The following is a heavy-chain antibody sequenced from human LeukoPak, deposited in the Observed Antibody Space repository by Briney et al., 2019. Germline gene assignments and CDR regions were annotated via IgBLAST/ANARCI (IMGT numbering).Heavy chain of an antibody. V-gene: IGHV3-23*01. J-gene: IGHJ3*02. D-gene: IGHD3-22*01. CDR3: ARELGVGVIGDAFDI. Sequence: GGSLRLSCAASGFAFSSYGMHWVRQAPGKGLEWVSAISGSGGSTYYADSVKGRFTISRDNSKNTLYLQMNGLRAEDTAVYYCARELGVGVIGDAFDIWGQGTVVTVSS. CDR1: GFAFSSYG. CDR2: ISGSGGST.